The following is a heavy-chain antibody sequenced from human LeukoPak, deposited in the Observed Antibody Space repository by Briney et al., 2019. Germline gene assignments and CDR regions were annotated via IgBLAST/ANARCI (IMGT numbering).Heavy chain of an antibody. CDR2: ISGSGGST. Sequence: PGGSLRLSCAASGFTFSSYAMSWVRQAPGKGLEWVSAISGSGGSTYYADSVKGRFTISRDNSKNTLYLQMNSLRAEDTAVYYCAKPLDIVVVPAAMGYFDYWGQGTLVTVSS. CDR3: AKPLDIVVVPAAMGYFDY. V-gene: IGHV3-23*01. D-gene: IGHD2-2*03. CDR1: GFTFSSYA. J-gene: IGHJ4*02.